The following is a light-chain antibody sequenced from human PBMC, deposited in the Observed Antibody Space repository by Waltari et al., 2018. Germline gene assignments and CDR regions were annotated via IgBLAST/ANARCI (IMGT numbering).Light chain of an antibody. Sequence: IVLTQSPGTLSLPPGERSTLSCRASQSVGRSLAWYQQKHGQAPRLLIYDASTRATGIPDRFSGGGSGTDFSLTISRLEPEDFAVYYCQMYVRLPATFGQGTKVEI. CDR1: QSVGRS. CDR2: DAS. V-gene: IGKV3-20*01. J-gene: IGKJ1*01. CDR3: QMYVRLPAT.